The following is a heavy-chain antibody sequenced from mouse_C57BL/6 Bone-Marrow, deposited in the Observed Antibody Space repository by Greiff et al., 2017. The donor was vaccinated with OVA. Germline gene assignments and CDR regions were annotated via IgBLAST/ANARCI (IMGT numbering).Heavy chain of an antibody. CDR2: IRNKANGYTT. D-gene: IGHD2-4*01. V-gene: IGHV7-3*01. Sequence: DVHLVESGGGLVQPGGSLSLSCAASGFTFTDYYMSWVRQPPGKALEWLGFIRNKANGYTTEYSASVKGRFTISRDNSQSILYLQMNALRAEDSATYYCARYEIKYWYFDVWGTGTPLTVSS. J-gene: IGHJ1*03. CDR3: ARYEIKYWYFDV. CDR1: GFTFTDYY.